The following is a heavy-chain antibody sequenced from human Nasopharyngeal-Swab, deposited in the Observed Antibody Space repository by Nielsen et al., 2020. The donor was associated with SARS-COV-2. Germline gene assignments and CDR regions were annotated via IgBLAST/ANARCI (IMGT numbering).Heavy chain of an antibody. CDR2: IYHSGST. D-gene: IGHD6-6*01. J-gene: IGHJ6*03. CDR1: GGSISSSNW. CDR3: VRDNVEQLVLYYYYYMDV. V-gene: IGHV4-4*02. Sequence: SETLSLTCAVSGGSISSSNWWSWVRQPPGKGLEWIGEIYHSGSTNYNPSLKSRVTISVDKSKNQFSLKLSSVTAADTAVYYCVRDNVEQLVLYYYYYMDVWGKGTTVTVSS.